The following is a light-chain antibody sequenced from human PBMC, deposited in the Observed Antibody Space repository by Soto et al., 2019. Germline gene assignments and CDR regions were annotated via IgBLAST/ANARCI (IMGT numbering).Light chain of an antibody. CDR3: QHYNSYSEA. J-gene: IGKJ1*01. V-gene: IGKV1-5*03. CDR1: QTISSW. CDR2: KAS. Sequence: IQRTQSPSTLSGSVGDRVTITCRASQTISSWLAWYQQKPGKAPKLLIYKASTLKSGVPSRLSGSGSGTEFTLTISSLQPDDFATYYCQHYNSYSEAFGQGTKVDIK.